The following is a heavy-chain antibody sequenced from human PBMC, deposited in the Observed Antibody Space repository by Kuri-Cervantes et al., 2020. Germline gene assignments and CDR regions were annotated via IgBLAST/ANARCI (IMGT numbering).Heavy chain of an antibody. D-gene: IGHD6-6*01. CDR1: GFSFDDYA. J-gene: IGHJ6*03. CDR3: ARVPVIAARTSYYYYMDV. CDR2: ISWNSGSI. V-gene: IGHV3-9*01. Sequence: SLKISCAASGFSFDDYAMYWVRQAPGKGLEWVSSISWNSGSIGYADSVKGRFTISRDNAKNSLYLQMNSLRAEDTAVYYCARVPVIAARTSYYYYMDVWGKGTTVTVSS.